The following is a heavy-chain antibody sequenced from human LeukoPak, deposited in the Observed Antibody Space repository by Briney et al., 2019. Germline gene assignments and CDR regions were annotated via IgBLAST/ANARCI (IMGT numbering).Heavy chain of an antibody. Sequence: ETLSLTCTVSGGSISSSSYYWGWIRQPPGKGLEWIGSIYYSGSTYYNPSLKSRVTISVDTSKNQFSLKLSSVTAADTAVYYCARTQWLEYNWFDPWGQGTLVTVSS. V-gene: IGHV4-39*07. CDR2: IYYSGST. D-gene: IGHD6-19*01. CDR3: ARTQWLEYNWFDP. CDR1: GGSISSSSYY. J-gene: IGHJ5*02.